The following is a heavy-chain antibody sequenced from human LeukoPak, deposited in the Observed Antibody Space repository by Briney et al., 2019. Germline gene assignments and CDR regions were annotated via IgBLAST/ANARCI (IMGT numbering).Heavy chain of an antibody. CDR1: GFTFDDYA. D-gene: IGHD3-22*01. Sequence: SLRLSCAASGFTFDDYAMHWVRHAPGKGLEWVSGISWNSGSIGYADSVKGRFTISRDNAKNSLYLQMNSLRAEDTALYYCAKDRNYDSSGYFAYWGQGTLVAVSS. V-gene: IGHV3-9*01. CDR3: AKDRNYDSSGYFAY. J-gene: IGHJ4*02. CDR2: ISWNSGSI.